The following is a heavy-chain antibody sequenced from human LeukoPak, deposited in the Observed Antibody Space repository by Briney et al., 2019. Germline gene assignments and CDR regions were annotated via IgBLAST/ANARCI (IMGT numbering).Heavy chain of an antibody. CDR1: GYSFTSHW. J-gene: IGHJ4*02. Sequence: PGESLKISCKGSGYSFTSHWIGWVRQMPGKGLEWMGIIYPGDSDTRYSPSFQGQVTISADKSISTAYLQWSSLKASDTAMYYCARSYGHFDWLLYLLGYWGQGTLVTVSS. CDR2: IYPGDSDT. CDR3: ARSYGHFDWLLYLLGY. V-gene: IGHV5-51*01. D-gene: IGHD3-9*01.